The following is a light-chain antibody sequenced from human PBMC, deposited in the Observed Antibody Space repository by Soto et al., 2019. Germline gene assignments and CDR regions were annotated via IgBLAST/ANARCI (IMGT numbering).Light chain of an antibody. CDR2: DAS. J-gene: IGKJ4*01. CDR3: QQYDILLT. V-gene: IGKV1-33*01. CDR1: QDITNH. Sequence: DIQMTQSPSSLSASVGDRVTITCQASQDITNHLNWYQQKPGKAPKLLIYDASNLETGVPSRFSGSGSGTNFPFTISGLQPKDIATFYCQQYDILLTFGGGTKVDIK.